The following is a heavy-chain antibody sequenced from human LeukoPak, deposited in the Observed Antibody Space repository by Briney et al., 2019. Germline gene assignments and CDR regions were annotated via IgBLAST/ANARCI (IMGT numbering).Heavy chain of an antibody. J-gene: IGHJ4*02. CDR3: ASLLVGAPVDY. D-gene: IGHD3-10*01. CDR1: GFTFSYYG. V-gene: IGHV3-30*02. CDR2: IQNDGSNK. Sequence: GGSLRLSCAASGFTFSYYGMHLVRQAPGKGPEWVAFIQNDGSNKYYADSVKGRFTISRDNSKNTLYLQMNSLRAEDTAVYYCASLLVGAPVDYWGQGTLVTVSS.